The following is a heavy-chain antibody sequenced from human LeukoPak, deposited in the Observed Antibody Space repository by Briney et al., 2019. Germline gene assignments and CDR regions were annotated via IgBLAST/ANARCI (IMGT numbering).Heavy chain of an antibody. CDR2: IIPIFGTA. J-gene: IGHJ6*03. V-gene: IGHV1-69*06. CDR1: GYTFTGYY. Sequence: SVKVSCKASGYTFTGYYMHWVRQAPGQGLEWMGGIIPIFGTANYAQKFQGRVTITADKSTSTAYMELSSLRSEDTAVYYCASKTGDYYYYYMDVWGKGTTVTVSS. CDR3: ASKTGDYYYYYMDV.